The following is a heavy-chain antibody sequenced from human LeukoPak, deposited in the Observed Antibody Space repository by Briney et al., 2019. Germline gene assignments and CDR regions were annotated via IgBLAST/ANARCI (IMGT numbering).Heavy chain of an antibody. CDR2: INSDGSST. CDR3: ARGRGYCSGGSCYLYYFDY. D-gene: IGHD2-15*01. V-gene: IGHV3-74*01. CDR1: GFTFSSYW. J-gene: IGHJ4*02. Sequence: GGSLRLSCAASGFTFSSYWMHWVRQAPGKGLVWVSRINSDGSSTSYADSVKGRFTISRDNAKNTLYLQMNSLGAEDTAVYYCARGRGYCSGGSCYLYYFDYWGQGTLVTVSS.